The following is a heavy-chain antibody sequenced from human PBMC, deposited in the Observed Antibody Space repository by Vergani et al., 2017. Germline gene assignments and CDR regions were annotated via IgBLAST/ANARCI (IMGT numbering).Heavy chain of an antibody. CDR1: GYSFTSYW. Sequence: EVQLVQSGADVKKPGESLKISCKGSGYSFTSYWIGWVRQMPGKGLEWMGIIYPGDSDTRYSPSFQGQVPISADKAISTAYLQWSSLKASDTAMYYCARHRGWGLVVVAATPWYYYYGMDVWGQGTTVTVSS. J-gene: IGHJ6*02. CDR3: ARHRGWGLVVVAATPWYYYYGMDV. CDR2: IYPGDSDT. D-gene: IGHD2-15*01. V-gene: IGHV5-51*01.